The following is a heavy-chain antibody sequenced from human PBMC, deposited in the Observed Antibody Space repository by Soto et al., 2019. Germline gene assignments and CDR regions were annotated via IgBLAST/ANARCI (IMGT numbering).Heavy chain of an antibody. CDR3: ARVPYGDYAGYYYYGMDV. Sequence: SETLSLTCTVSGGSISSGGYYWSWIRQHPGKGLEWLGYIYYSGSTYYNPSLKSRVTISVDTSKNQFSLKLSSVTAADTAVYYCARVPYGDYAGYYYYGMDVWGQGTTVTVSS. D-gene: IGHD4-17*01. CDR1: GGSISSGGYY. J-gene: IGHJ6*02. CDR2: IYYSGST. V-gene: IGHV4-31*03.